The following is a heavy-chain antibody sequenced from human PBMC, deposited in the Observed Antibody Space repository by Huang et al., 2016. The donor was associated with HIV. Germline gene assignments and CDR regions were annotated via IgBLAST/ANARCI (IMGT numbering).Heavy chain of an antibody. D-gene: IGHD3-16*01. CDR2: VNPNGGNS. CDR3: TRGHSNAYPPLGY. CDR1: GYTFTDHD. Sequence: QIQLVQSGAEVKKPGASVKVSCKASGYTFTDHDINWVRQATGHGREWMGWVNPNGGNSGSAQKLQARVTMTRNTPVRTTYMELSSLISVDTAVYYCTRGHSNAYPPLGYWGPGTLVTVSS. J-gene: IGHJ4*02. V-gene: IGHV1-8*01.